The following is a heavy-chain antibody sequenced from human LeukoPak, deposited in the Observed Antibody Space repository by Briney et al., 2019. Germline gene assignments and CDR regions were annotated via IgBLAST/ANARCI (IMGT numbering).Heavy chain of an antibody. V-gene: IGHV3-53*01. J-gene: IGHJ4*02. CDR1: GFTFSTRW. Sequence: GGSLRLSCAASGFTFSTRWMSWVRQAPGKGLEWVSVIYSGGSTYYADSVKGRFTISRDNSKNTLYLQMNSLRAEDTAVYYCARVNGDYISYWGQGTLVTVSS. D-gene: IGHD4-17*01. CDR3: ARVNGDYISY. CDR2: IYSGGST.